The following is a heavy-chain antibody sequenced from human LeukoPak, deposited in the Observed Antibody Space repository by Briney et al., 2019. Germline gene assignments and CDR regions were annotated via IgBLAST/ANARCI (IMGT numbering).Heavy chain of an antibody. CDR1: GGSISSYY. CDR2: IYYSGST. J-gene: IGHJ5*02. Sequence: SETLSLTCTVSGGSISSYYWSWIRQPPGKGLEWIGYIYYSGSTNYNPSLKSRVTISVDTSKNQFSLKLSSVTAADTAVYYCARDHTSCYGCRWFDPWGQGTLVTVSS. D-gene: IGHD2-2*01. V-gene: IGHV4-59*12. CDR3: ARDHTSCYGCRWFDP.